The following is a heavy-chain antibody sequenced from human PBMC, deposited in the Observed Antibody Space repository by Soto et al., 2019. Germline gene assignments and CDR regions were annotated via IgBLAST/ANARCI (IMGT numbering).Heavy chain of an antibody. D-gene: IGHD3-9*01. J-gene: IGHJ2*01. CDR2: IYYSGST. V-gene: IGHV4-30-4*01. CDR3: ARILTGYYRYWYFEL. Sequence: QVQLQESGPGLVKPSQTLSLTCTVSGGSISSGDYYWSWIRQPPGKGLEWIGYIYYSGSTYYNPSLKRRFIISVDTSKNLSSLKLISVTAADTAVYYCARILTGYYRYWYFELWGRGTLVTVSS. CDR1: GGSISSGDYY.